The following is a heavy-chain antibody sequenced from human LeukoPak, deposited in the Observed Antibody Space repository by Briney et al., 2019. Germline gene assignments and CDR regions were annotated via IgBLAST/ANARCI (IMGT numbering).Heavy chain of an antibody. CDR1: GLTFSSQA. CDR3: AKIARGSFDP. Sequence: GGSLTLSCAASGLTFSSQAMSWAPQAPGKGLEWVSAISGSGGSTYYADSVKGRFTISRDNSNNTLYLQMNSLRAEDTAVYDCAKIARGSFDPWGQGTLVTVSS. V-gene: IGHV3-23*01. D-gene: IGHD3-10*01. CDR2: ISGSGGST. J-gene: IGHJ5*02.